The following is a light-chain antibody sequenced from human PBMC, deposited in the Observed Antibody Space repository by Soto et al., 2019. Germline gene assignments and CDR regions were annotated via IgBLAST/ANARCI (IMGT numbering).Light chain of an antibody. CDR1: QGISSY. Sequence: DIQLAPSPSFLSASVVYRVTITCRASQGISSYLAWYQQKPGKAPKLLIYAASTLQSGVPSRFSGSGSGTEFTLTISSLQPEDFATYYCQKLNSYPINCGQGTRLEIK. J-gene: IGKJ5*01. CDR2: AAS. CDR3: QKLNSYPIN. V-gene: IGKV1-9*01.